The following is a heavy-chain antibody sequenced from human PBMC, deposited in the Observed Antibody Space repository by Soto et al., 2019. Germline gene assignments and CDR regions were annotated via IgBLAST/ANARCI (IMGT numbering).Heavy chain of an antibody. CDR1: GDTFSRYY. V-gene: IGHV1-69*06. CDR3: ASGPVLQLWWNWFGP. D-gene: IGHD2-21*01. CDR2: ILPVFGTT. Sequence: QEQLVQSGAEVRKPGSSGTVSRKASGDTFSRYYISWIRQAPGQGLEWMGGILPVFGTTNYAQKFEGQATINAAKYTNTAYHQVASLKSAATAVSYCASGPVLQLWWNWFGPWSQGTLVTVST. J-gene: IGHJ5*02.